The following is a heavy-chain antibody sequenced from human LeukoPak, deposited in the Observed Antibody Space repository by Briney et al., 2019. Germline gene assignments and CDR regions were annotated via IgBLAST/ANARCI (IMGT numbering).Heavy chain of an antibody. CDR3: ARDPSPYAGGGNNQSADADY. CDR2: INPSGGST. CDR1: GYTFTSYY. J-gene: IGHJ4*02. Sequence: ASVKVSCKASGYTFTSYYIHWVRQAPGQGLAWMGVINPSGGSTTYAQNFQGRVTMTTDTSTSTVYMELSSLRSEDTAVYYCARDPSPYAGGGNNQSADADYWGQGTLVTVSS. D-gene: IGHD4-23*01. V-gene: IGHV1-46*01.